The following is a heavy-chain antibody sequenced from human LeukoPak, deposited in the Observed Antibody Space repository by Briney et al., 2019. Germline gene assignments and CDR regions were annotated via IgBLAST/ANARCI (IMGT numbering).Heavy chain of an antibody. CDR1: GFTFSTYG. D-gene: IGHD3-22*01. CDR2: IWYDGSNK. CDR3: YIPYYDTSAYKGY. Sequence: GGSLRLSCAASGFTFSTYGMHWVRQAPGKGLEWVAVIWYDGSNKYYADSVKGRFTISRDNSKNTLYLQMNSLRAEDTAVYYCYIPYYDTSAYKGYWGQGTLVTVSS. V-gene: IGHV3-33*01. J-gene: IGHJ4*02.